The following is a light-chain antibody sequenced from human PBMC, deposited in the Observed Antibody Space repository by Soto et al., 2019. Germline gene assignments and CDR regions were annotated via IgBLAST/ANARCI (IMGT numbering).Light chain of an antibody. CDR3: QQYAASPRT. J-gene: IGKJ1*01. CDR2: GVS. V-gene: IGKV3-20*01. CDR1: QRVTSNS. Sequence: EIVLTQSPGTLSLSPRERATLSSRASQRVTSNSLAWYQHSPGQAPRLLIYGVSNRAPGIPDRFSGSGSGTHFTLTISRLEPEDFAVYYCQQYAASPRTFGQGTQVEVK.